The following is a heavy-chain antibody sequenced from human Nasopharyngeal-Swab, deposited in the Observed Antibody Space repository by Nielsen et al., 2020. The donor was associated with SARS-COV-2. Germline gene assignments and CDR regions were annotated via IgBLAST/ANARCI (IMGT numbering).Heavy chain of an antibody. Sequence: GVLKISCAASGFILSDYWVHWVRQAPGKGLVWVSHVKNDGTTTTYADSVRGRFTMSRDDAKNTLYLQMNSLRIEDMAVYYCARDGQGAVDLDHWGQGSLVTVSS. CDR2: VKNDGTTT. D-gene: IGHD6-19*01. CDR1: GFILSDYW. V-gene: IGHV3-74*03. J-gene: IGHJ5*02. CDR3: ARDGQGAVDLDH.